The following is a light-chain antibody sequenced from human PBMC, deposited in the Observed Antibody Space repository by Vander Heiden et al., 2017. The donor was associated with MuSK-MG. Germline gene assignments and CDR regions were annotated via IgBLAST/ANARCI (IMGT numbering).Light chain of an antibody. CDR2: KAS. J-gene: IGKJ1*01. V-gene: IGKV1-5*03. Sequence: DIQMTQSPSTLSASVGDRVTITCRASQSISSWLAWYQQKPGKAPKLLIYKASSLESGVPSRFSGRGSGTEFTLTISSLQPDDFATYYCQQYNSDRTFGQGTKVEIK. CDR3: QQYNSDRT. CDR1: QSISSW.